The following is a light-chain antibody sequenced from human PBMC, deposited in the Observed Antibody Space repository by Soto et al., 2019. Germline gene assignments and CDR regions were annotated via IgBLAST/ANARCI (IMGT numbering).Light chain of an antibody. J-gene: IGKJ5*01. CDR1: QSVSSSY. CDR3: QQYGSSPIT. V-gene: IGKV3-20*01. CDR2: GAS. Sequence: EIVLTQSPGTLSLSPGERATLSCRASQSVSSSYLAWYQQKPGQAPRLFIYGASSRATGIPDRFSGSGSGTDFTLTISRLEPEDFAVYYCQQYGSSPITFGQGPPLEVK.